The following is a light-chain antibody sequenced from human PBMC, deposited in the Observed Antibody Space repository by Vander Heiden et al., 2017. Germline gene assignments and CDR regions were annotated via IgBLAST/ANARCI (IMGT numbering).Light chain of an antibody. CDR1: QSVLYTSKNKNC. CDR2: WAS. Sequence: DIVIAPSPGSLTVSLGERATINCKSSQSVLYTSKNKNCLAWYQQRPGQPPKLLIYWASTRESGVPDRYSGSGSGTDFTLTISSLQAEDVAIYYCQQYDTNPHTFGGGTKVEIK. CDR3: QQYDTNPHT. V-gene: IGKV4-1*01. J-gene: IGKJ4*01.